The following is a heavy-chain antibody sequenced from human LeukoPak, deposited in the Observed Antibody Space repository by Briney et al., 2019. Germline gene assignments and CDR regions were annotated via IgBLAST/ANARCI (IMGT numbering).Heavy chain of an antibody. CDR2: INSDGRIT. J-gene: IGHJ6*03. CDR3: ARDPYSGNYGNDYYYYMDV. CDR1: GFTFSDYW. V-gene: IGHV3-74*01. D-gene: IGHD1-26*01. Sequence: GGSLRLSCAASGFTFSDYWMHWVRQASGKGLVGVSRINSDGRITSYADSVKGRFTISRDNAKNTLYLQMNSLSPDDTAVYFCARDPYSGNYGNDYYYYMDVWGKGTTVTISS.